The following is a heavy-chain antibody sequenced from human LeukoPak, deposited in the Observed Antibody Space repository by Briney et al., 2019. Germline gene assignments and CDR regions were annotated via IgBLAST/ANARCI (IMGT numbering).Heavy chain of an antibody. V-gene: IGHV3-43*02. J-gene: IGHJ6*02. Sequence: PGGSLRLSCAASGFTFYDYAMHWVRQVPGKGLEWVSLMTGDGGTRQYADSVKGRFTISKDNSKQTLYLQMNSLRAEDTALYYCVKDTVTMLRGVLSVYYHGMHVWGQGTTVTVSS. CDR1: GFTFYDYA. D-gene: IGHD3-10*01. CDR2: MTGDGGTR. CDR3: VKDTVTMLRGVLSVYYHGMHV.